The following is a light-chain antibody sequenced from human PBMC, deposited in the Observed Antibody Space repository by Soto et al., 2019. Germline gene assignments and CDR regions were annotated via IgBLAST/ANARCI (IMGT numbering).Light chain of an antibody. Sequence: DIQMTQSPSSLSASAGDTVTITCRASQNIDGNLNCYQQRPGRAPKLMIDAASRSQAGVPSRFSGSGSGTDITLTISSLQPEDFATYHGQQSYSSPYTFGQGTKLES. V-gene: IGKV1-39*01. CDR1: QNIDGN. J-gene: IGKJ2*01. CDR3: QQSYSSPYT. CDR2: AAS.